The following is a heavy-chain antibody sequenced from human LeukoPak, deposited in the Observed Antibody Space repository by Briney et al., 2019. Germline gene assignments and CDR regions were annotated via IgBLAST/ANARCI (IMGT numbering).Heavy chain of an antibody. CDR2: IYPGDSYT. D-gene: IGHD1-26*01. CDR1: GYNFTNYW. J-gene: IGHJ4*02. Sequence: GESLKISCKGSGYNFTNYWIGWVRQMPGKGLEWMGIIYPGDSYTVYGPSFQGQVTISADKSISTAYLQWSSLKASDTAMYYCARTWDSGSYRLFDYWGQGTLVTVSS. CDR3: ARTWDSGSYRLFDY. V-gene: IGHV5-51*01.